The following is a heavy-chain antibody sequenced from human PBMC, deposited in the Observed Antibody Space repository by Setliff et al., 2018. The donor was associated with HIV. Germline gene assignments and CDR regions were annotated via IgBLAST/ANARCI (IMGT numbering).Heavy chain of an antibody. V-gene: IGHV4-59*04. D-gene: IGHD5-12*01. Sequence: SETLSLTCTVSGDSFTSSYWSWIRQPPGKGLEWIGYIYYSGSTYYNPSLKSRVTMSVDTSKNQFSLKLRSVTAADTAVYFCATLRWLRSKHSDYWGQGILVTVSS. CDR1: GDSFTSSY. CDR2: IYYSGST. J-gene: IGHJ4*01. CDR3: ATLRWLRSKHSDY.